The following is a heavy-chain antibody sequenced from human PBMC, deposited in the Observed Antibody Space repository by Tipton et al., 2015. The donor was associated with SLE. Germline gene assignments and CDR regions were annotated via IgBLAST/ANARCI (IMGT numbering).Heavy chain of an antibody. J-gene: IGHJ3*02. CDR2: IYYSGST. V-gene: IGHV4-59*12. Sequence: LRLSCTVSDDSISSYYWSWIRQPPGKGLEWIGYIYYSGSTYYNPSLKSRVTISVDTSKNQFSLKLSSVTAADTAVYYCARDPSSGWTGFDAFDIWGQGTMVTVSS. CDR3: ARDPSSGWTGFDAFDI. CDR1: DDSISSYY. D-gene: IGHD6-19*01.